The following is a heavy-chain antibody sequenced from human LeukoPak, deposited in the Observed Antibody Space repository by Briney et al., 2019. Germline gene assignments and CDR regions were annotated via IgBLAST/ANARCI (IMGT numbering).Heavy chain of an antibody. J-gene: IGHJ4*02. D-gene: IGHD4-23*01. CDR3: ARENGGGESNYFDY. Sequence: ESGPTLVNPSETLSLTCTVSGGSISSYYWSWIRQPPGKGLEWIGYISYSGSTNYNPSLKSRVTISVDTSKNQFSLKLSSVTAADTAVYYCARENGGGESNYFDYWGQGTLVTVSS. CDR1: GGSISSYY. V-gene: IGHV4-59*01. CDR2: ISYSGST.